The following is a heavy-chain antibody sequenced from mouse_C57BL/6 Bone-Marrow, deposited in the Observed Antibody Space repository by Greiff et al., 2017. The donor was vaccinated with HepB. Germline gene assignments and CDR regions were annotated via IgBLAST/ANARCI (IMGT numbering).Heavy chain of an antibody. V-gene: IGHV1-81*01. CDR2: IYPRSGNT. CDR3: APYYYGSSVAY. J-gene: IGHJ3*01. D-gene: IGHD1-1*01. CDR1: GYTFTSYG. Sequence: QVQLQQSGAELARPGASVKLSCKASGYTFTSYGISWVNQRTGQGLEWIGEIYPRSGNTYYNEKFKGKATLTADKSSSTAYIELRSLTSEDSAVYFCAPYYYGSSVAYWGQGTLVTVSA.